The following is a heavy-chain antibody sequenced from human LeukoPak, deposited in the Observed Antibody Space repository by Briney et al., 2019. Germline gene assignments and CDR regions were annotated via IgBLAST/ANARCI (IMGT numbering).Heavy chain of an antibody. Sequence: PSETLSLTCTVSGGSISSYYWSWIRQPAGKGLEWIGRIYTSGSTNYNPSLKSRVTMSVDTSKNQFSLKLSSVTAADTAVYYCARDGYCSSTSCYVDWYFDLWGRGTLVTVSS. D-gene: IGHD2-2*03. V-gene: IGHV4-4*07. CDR1: GGSISSYY. CDR2: IYTSGST. J-gene: IGHJ2*01. CDR3: ARDGYCSSTSCYVDWYFDL.